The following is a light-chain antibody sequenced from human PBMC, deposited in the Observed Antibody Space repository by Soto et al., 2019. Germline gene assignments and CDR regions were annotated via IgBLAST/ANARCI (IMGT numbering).Light chain of an antibody. J-gene: IGKJ3*01. CDR3: QQRSNWVFT. V-gene: IGKV3-11*01. Sequence: EIVLTQSPATLSLSPGEIATLSCRASQSVSSYLAWYQQKPGQTPRLLIYDASNRATGIPARFSGSGSGTDFTLTISSLEPEDFAVYYCQQRSNWVFTFGPGTKVDIK. CDR2: DAS. CDR1: QSVSSY.